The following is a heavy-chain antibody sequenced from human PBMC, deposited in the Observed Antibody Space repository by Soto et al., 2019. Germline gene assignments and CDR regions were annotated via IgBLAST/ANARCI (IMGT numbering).Heavy chain of an antibody. D-gene: IGHD2-15*01. CDR2: IIPIFGTA. J-gene: IGHJ2*01. V-gene: IGHV1-69*12. Sequence: QVQLVQSGAEVKKPGSSVKVSCKASGGTFSSYAISWVRQAPGQGLEWMGGIIPIFGTANYAQKFQGRVTITADESTSTAYMELSSLRSEDTAVYYCARDGGPEYCSGGSCTHPHWYFDLWGRGTLVTVSS. CDR3: ARDGGPEYCSGGSCTHPHWYFDL. CDR1: GGTFSSYA.